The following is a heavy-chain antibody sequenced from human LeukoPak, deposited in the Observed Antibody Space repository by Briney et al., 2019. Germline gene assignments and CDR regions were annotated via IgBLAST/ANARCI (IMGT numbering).Heavy chain of an antibody. CDR3: ARTRYYYNSRSYGAPYYFDY. CDR2: IYYSGSA. V-gene: IGHV4-59*04. J-gene: IGHJ4*02. D-gene: IGHD3-10*01. CDR1: GGSISSYY. Sequence: SETLSLTCTVSGGSISSYYWSWIRQPPGKGLEWIGYIYYSGSAYYNPSLKSRVTISVDTSKNQFSLKLSSVTAADTAVYYCARTRYYYNSRSYGAPYYFDYWGQGTLVTVSS.